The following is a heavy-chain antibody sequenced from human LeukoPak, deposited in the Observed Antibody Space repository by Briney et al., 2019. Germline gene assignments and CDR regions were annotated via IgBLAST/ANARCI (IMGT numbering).Heavy chain of an antibody. Sequence: ASVKVSCKASGYTFTSYGISWVRQAPGQGLEWMGWISAYNGNTNYAQKFQGRVTMTTDTSTSTAYMELRSLRSDDTAVYYCARDQAIYSSGWYIDYWGQGTLVTVSS. CDR1: GYTFTSYG. V-gene: IGHV1-18*01. J-gene: IGHJ4*02. CDR3: ARDQAIYSSGWYIDY. D-gene: IGHD6-19*01. CDR2: ISAYNGNT.